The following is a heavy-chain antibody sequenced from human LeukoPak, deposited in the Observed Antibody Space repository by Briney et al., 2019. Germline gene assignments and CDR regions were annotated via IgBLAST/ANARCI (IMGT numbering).Heavy chain of an antibody. CDR2: IIPIFGTA. D-gene: IGHD6-6*01. Sequence: SVKVSCKASGGTFISYAISWVRQDPGQGLEWMGGIIPIFGTANYAQKFQGRVTITADESTSTAYMELSSLRSEDTAVYYCARDSPIAAADYWGQGTLVTVSS. J-gene: IGHJ4*02. CDR1: GGTFISYA. CDR3: ARDSPIAAADY. V-gene: IGHV1-69*13.